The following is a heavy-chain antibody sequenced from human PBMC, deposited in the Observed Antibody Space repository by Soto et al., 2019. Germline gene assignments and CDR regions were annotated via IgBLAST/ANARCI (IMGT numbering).Heavy chain of an antibody. CDR1: SGPDRSHN. V-gene: IGHV4-59*08. CDR3: VRQGIDYLHGLVDV. Sequence: QVQLQQSGPRLVKPSETLSLTCTVSSGPDRSHNWGWIRQPPGRGLEWIGYVYYTGDTAYNPSLRVRVPLSADTSTNHISLTLNSVTAADTAVYYCVRQGIDYLHGLVDVWGQGTTVSVSS. CDR2: VYYTGDT. D-gene: IGHD4-17*01. J-gene: IGHJ6*02.